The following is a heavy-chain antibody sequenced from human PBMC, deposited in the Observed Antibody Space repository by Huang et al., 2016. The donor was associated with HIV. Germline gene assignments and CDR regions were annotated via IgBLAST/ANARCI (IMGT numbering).Heavy chain of an antibody. Sequence: QVQVVQSGSELKKPGASVKISCKASGYIFSDYAMNWVRQAPGQGLEWMVWNKTKTAKSKYARGFTGRFVCSFDTSVNTAYLEINSLKTEDTAVYYCARDVREVRDFSVNYSWFDPWGQGTLVAVSS. CDR2: NKTKTAKS. D-gene: IGHD4-17*01. CDR3: ARDVREVRDFSVNYSWFDP. CDR1: GYIFSDYA. V-gene: IGHV7-4-1*02. J-gene: IGHJ5*02.